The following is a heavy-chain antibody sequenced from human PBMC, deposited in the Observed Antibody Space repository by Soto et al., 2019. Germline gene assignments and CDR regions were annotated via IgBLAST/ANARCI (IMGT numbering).Heavy chain of an antibody. CDR3: ARAYAVGPGDFYDI. CDR1: GYRFTDKA. D-gene: IGHD2-21*01. V-gene: IGHV1-3*01. J-gene: IGHJ3*02. Sequence: ASVKVSCKASGYRFTDKALHWVRQAPGQSFEWLGWINLANVKKKYSENFRGSVTITRDISANTAYLDLSSLTSEDRVAYYCARAYAVGPGDFYDIWGQGKMVTVSS. CDR2: INLANVKK.